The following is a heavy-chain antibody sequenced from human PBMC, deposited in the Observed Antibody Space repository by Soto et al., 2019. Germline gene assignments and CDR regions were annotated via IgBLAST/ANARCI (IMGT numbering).Heavy chain of an antibody. D-gene: IGHD6-19*01. V-gene: IGHV3-73*01. J-gene: IGHJ4*02. CDR2: IRSKTNSYAT. Sequence: GGSLRLSCAASGFTFGGSAMHWVRQASGKGPEWVGHIRSKTNSYATAYAESVKGRFTISRDDSMNTAYLQMNSLKTEDTAVYFCTRQTDAVQWLVVPTDYNFDYWGQGTLVTVSS. CDR1: GFTFGGSA. CDR3: TRQTDAVQWLVVPTDYNFDY.